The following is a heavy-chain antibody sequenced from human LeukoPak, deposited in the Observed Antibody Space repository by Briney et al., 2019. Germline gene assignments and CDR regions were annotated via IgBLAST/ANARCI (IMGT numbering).Heavy chain of an antibody. D-gene: IGHD1-14*01. CDR1: GFTVSSNY. CDR3: AKDRGNHYYYYYYMDV. Sequence: GGSLRLSCAASGFTVSSNYMSWVRQAPGKGLEWVSVIYSGGSTYYADSVKGRFTISRDNSKNTLYLQMNSLRAEDTAVYYCAKDRGNHYYYYYYMDVWGKGTTVTVSS. V-gene: IGHV3-53*01. CDR2: IYSGGST. J-gene: IGHJ6*03.